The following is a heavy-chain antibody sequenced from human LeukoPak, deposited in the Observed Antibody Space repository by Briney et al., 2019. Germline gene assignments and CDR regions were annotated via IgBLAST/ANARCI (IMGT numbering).Heavy chain of an antibody. CDR3: ARPPGSGYDLGEFDY. Sequence: ASVKVSCKASGYTFTSYYMHWVRQAPGQGLEWMEIINPSGGSTSYAQKFQGRVTMTRDTSISTAYMELSRLRSDDTAVYYCARPPGSGYDLGEFDYWGQGTLVTVSS. D-gene: IGHD5-12*01. CDR1: GYTFTSYY. V-gene: IGHV1-46*01. CDR2: INPSGGST. J-gene: IGHJ4*02.